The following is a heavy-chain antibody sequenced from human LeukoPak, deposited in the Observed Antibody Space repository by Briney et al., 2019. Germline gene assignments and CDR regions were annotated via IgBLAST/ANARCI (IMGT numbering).Heavy chain of an antibody. Sequence: SETLSLTCTVSGGSISSYYWSWIRQPPGEGLEWIGYIYYSGSTNYNPSLMSRVTMSVDTSRNQFSLKLSSVTAADTAVYYCARGIVGATAPDYWGQGTLVIVSS. CDR1: GGSISSYY. D-gene: IGHD1-26*01. CDR3: ARGIVGATAPDY. V-gene: IGHV4-59*12. J-gene: IGHJ4*02. CDR2: IYYSGST.